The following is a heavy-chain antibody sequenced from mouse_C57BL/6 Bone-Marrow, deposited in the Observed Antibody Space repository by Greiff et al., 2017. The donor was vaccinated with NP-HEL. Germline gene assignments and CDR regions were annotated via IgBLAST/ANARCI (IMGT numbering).Heavy chain of an antibody. D-gene: IGHD2-1*01. CDR3: TPIYYGNYVGYAY. V-gene: IGHV1-15*01. CDR2: IDPETGGT. J-gene: IGHJ3*01. Sequence: QVQLQQSGAELVRPGASVTLSCKASGYTFTDYEMHWVKQTPVHGLEWIGAIDPETGGTAYNQKFKGKAILTADKSSSTAYMELRSLTSEDSAVYYCTPIYYGNYVGYAYWGQGTLVTVAA. CDR1: GYTFTDYE.